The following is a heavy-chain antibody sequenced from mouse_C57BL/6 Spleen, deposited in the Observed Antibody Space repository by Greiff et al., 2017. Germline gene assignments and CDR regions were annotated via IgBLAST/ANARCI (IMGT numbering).Heavy chain of an antibody. CDR3: ARGETAQATYFYAMDY. D-gene: IGHD3-2*02. CDR2: INYDGSST. V-gene: IGHV5-16*01. J-gene: IGHJ4*01. CDR1: GFTFSDYY. Sequence: EVQRVESEGGLVQPGSSMKLSCTASGFTFSDYYMAWVRQVPEKGLEWVANINYDGSSTYYLDSLKSRFIISRDNAKNILYLQMSSLKSEDTATYYGARGETAQATYFYAMDYWGQGTSVTVSS.